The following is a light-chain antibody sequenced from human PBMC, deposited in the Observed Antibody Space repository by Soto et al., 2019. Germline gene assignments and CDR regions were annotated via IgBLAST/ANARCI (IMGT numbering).Light chain of an antibody. Sequence: QSVLTQPASVSGSPGQSITISCAGTTTDVATYDLVSWYQHHPGTAPKVILYEVTKRPSGVSNRFSGSKSGNTASLTISGLQPEDEADYFCCSYAGGNTFVFGGGTQLTVL. CDR1: TTDVATYDL. V-gene: IGLV2-23*02. J-gene: IGLJ7*01. CDR2: EVT. CDR3: CSYAGGNTFV.